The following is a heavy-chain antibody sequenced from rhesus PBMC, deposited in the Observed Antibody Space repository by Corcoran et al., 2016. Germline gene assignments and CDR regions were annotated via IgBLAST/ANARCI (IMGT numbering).Heavy chain of an antibody. V-gene: IGHV4-106*01. D-gene: IGHD6-13*01. CDR1: GGSISDDYY. J-gene: IGHJ4*01. CDR2: IYSSGGGT. CDR3: ARDLASSWWDY. Sequence: VQLQESGPGLVKPSETLSLTCAVSGGSISDDYYWSWTRQPQGKGLEWIGYIYSSGGGTNYHPSLENQVSISIDTSKNQFSLKLSSVTAADTAVCYCARDLASSWWDYWGQGVLVTVSS.